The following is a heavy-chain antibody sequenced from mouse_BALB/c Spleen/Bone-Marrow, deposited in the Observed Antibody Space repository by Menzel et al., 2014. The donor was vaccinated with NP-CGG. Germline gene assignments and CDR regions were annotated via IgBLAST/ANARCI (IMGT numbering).Heavy chain of an antibody. CDR2: IDSANGNT. CDR3: ARWEYYAMDY. CDR1: GFNIKDTY. D-gene: IGHD4-1*01. J-gene: IGHJ4*01. V-gene: IGHV14-3*02. Sequence: EVQLQESGAELVKPGASAKLSCTASGFNIKDTYMHWVKQRPEQGLEWIGRIDSANGNTKYDPKFQGKATITADTSSNTAYLQLSSLTSEDAAVYYCARWEYYAMDYWGQGTSVTVSS.